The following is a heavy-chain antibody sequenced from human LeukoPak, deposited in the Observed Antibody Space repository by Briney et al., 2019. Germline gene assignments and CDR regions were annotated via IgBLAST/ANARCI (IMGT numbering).Heavy chain of an antibody. Sequence: GGSLRLSCAASGFTFDDYGMSWVRHAPGKGLEWVSGINWSGSRTGYADSVKGRFTISRDNAKNSLYLQMNSLRAEDTAVYYCAKDSSEYYFDYWGQGTLVTVSS. CDR1: GFTFDDYG. V-gene: IGHV3-20*04. CDR2: INWSGSRT. J-gene: IGHJ4*02. CDR3: AKDSSEYYFDY.